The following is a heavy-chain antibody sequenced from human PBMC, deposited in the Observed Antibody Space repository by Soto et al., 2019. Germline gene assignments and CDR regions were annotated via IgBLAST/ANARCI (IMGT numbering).Heavy chain of an antibody. Sequence: GGSLRLSCAASGFTFDDYGMSWVRQAPGKGLEWVSGINWNGGSTGYADSVKGRFTISRDNAKNSLYLQMNSLIAEDTALYHCAREAAAGRHYYYYYMDVWGKGTTVTVSS. J-gene: IGHJ6*03. CDR1: GFTFDDYG. CDR2: INWNGGST. CDR3: AREAAAGRHYYYYYMDV. V-gene: IGHV3-20*01. D-gene: IGHD6-13*01.